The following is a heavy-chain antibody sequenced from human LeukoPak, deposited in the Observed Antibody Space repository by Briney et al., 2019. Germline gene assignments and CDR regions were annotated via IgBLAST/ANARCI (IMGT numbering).Heavy chain of an antibody. CDR1: GFTFSSYW. CDR3: ARGNHLDY. V-gene: IGHV3-74*03. J-gene: IGHJ4*02. D-gene: IGHD1-14*01. Sequence: GRSLRLSCAASGFTFSSYWMDWVRQAPGKGLVWVSRINTDGSSTTYADFVKGRFTVSRDNAKNTLYLQMNSLRAEDTAVYYCARGNHLDYWGQGTLVTVSS. CDR2: INTDGSST.